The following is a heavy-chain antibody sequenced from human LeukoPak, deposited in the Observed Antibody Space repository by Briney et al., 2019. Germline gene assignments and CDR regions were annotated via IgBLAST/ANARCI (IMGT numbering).Heavy chain of an antibody. Sequence: ASVKVSFKASGYTFTNYGISWVRQAPGQGLEWVGRISGYNGNTDYAQKVEDRVTVAADTSTAYLELRSLTSDDTAVYYCARDHGDFVGVRLGFDCWGQGTLVTVSS. J-gene: IGHJ4*02. CDR3: ARDHGDFVGVRLGFDC. CDR1: GYTFTNYG. D-gene: IGHD4-17*01. CDR2: ISGYNGNT. V-gene: IGHV1-18*01.